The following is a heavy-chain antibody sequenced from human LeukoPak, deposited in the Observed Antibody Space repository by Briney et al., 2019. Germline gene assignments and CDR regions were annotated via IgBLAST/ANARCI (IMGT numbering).Heavy chain of an antibody. CDR1: GYTFTGYY. D-gene: IGHD3-3*01. J-gene: IGHJ3*02. V-gene: IGHV1-2*02. CDR2: INPNSGGT. CDR3: ARDEEISSAFDI. Sequence: WASVKVSCKASGYTFTGYYMHWVRQAPGQGLEWMGWINPNSGGTNYAQKFQGRVTMTRDTSISTAYMELSRLRSDDTAVYYCARDEEISSAFDIWGQGTMVTVSS.